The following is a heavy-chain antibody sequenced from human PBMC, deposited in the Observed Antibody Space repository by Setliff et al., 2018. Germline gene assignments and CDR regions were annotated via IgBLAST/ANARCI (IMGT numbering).Heavy chain of an antibody. D-gene: IGHD3-16*01. V-gene: IGHV4-39*01. CDR3: ASCRFQVPYNY. J-gene: IGHJ4*02. CDR1: GDSISSFSYY. CDR2: IYDSGRT. Sequence: PSETLSLTCTVPGDSISSFSYYWGWIRQPPGKGLEWIGTIYDSGRTYYNPSLKSRVSISVDTSKNQFSLKLNSVTAADTGVYYCASCRFQVPYNYWGQGARVTVSS.